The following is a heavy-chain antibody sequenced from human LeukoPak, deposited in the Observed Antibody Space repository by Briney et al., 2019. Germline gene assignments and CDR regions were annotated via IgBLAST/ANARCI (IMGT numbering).Heavy chain of an antibody. V-gene: IGHV1-69*13. D-gene: IGHD6-13*01. J-gene: IGHJ4*02. Sequence: SVKVSCKASGGTFSSYAISWVRQAPGQGLEWMGGIIPIFGTANYAQKFQGRVTITADESTSTAYMELSSLRSEDTAVYYCARAYSSSWYEWVHYFDYWGQGTLVTVSS. CDR2: IIPIFGTA. CDR3: ARAYSSSWYEWVHYFDY. CDR1: GGTFSSYA.